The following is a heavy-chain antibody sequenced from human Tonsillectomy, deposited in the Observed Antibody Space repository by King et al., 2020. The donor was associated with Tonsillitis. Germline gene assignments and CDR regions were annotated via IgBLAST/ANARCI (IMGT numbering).Heavy chain of an antibody. Sequence: VQLVESGGGVVQLGGSLRLSCAASGFTFSSYGMHWVRKAPGKGLEWVAFIRDDGSNKYYGDSVKGRFTISRDKSKNTLYLQMNSLRAEDTAVYYCAKVLGVVVAATKETYYYGMDVWGQGTTVTVSS. V-gene: IGHV3-30*02. J-gene: IGHJ6*02. CDR1: GFTFSSYG. D-gene: IGHD2-15*01. CDR2: IRDDGSNK. CDR3: AKVLGVVVAATKETYYYGMDV.